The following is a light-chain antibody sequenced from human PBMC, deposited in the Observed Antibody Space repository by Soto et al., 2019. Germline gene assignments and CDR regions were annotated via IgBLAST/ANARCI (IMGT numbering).Light chain of an antibody. V-gene: IGKV3-20*01. CDR2: GTS. CDR3: QQYGNSFT. Sequence: EIVLTQSPGTLSLSPGERATLSCRASQSVTKYLAWYQQKSGQAPRLLIYGTSSRATGIPDRFSGSGSGTDFTLTISRLAPEDFAVYYCQQYGNSFTFGPGTKVDIK. J-gene: IGKJ3*01. CDR1: QSVTKY.